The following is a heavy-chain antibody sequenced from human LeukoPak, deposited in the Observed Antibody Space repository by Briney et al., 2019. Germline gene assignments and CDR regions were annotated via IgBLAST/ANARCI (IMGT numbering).Heavy chain of an antibody. J-gene: IGHJ4*02. CDR3: ARDLYGDYDVCFDY. D-gene: IGHD4-17*01. V-gene: IGHV3-21*01. Sequence: GGSLRLPCAASGFTFSSYSMNWVRQAPGKGLEWVSSISSSSSYIYYADSVKGRFTISRDNAKNSLYLQMNSLRAEDTAVYYCARDLYGDYDVCFDYWGQGTLVTVSS. CDR1: GFTFSSYS. CDR2: ISSSSSYI.